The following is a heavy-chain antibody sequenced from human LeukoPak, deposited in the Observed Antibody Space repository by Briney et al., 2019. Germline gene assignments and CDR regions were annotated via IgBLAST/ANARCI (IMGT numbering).Heavy chain of an antibody. J-gene: IGHJ4*02. Sequence: HGESLKISCMGPGYSLTSYWISWVRQKPGKGLEWMGRIDSSDSYTNYSPSFQGHVTISADKSISTAYLQWSRLKASDTAMYYCASQTNSSGWDEDYWGQGALVTVSS. D-gene: IGHD6-19*01. CDR2: IDSSDSYT. CDR3: ASQTNSSGWDEDY. V-gene: IGHV5-10-1*01. CDR1: GYSLTSYW.